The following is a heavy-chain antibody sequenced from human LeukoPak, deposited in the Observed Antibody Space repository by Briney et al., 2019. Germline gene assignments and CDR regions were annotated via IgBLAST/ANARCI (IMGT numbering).Heavy chain of an antibody. D-gene: IGHD7-27*01. CDR2: IYHSGST. CDR3: ARVTGFIDY. CDR1: GYSISSGYY. J-gene: IGHJ4*02. V-gene: IGHV4-38-2*02. Sequence: PSETLSLTCTVSGYSISSGYYWGWIRQPPGKGLEWIGSIYHSGSTYYNPSLKSRVTISVDTSKNQFSLKLSSVTAADTAVYYCARVTGFIDYWGQGTLVTVSS.